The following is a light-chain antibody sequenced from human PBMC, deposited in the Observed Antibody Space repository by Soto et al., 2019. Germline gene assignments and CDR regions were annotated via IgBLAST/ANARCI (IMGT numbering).Light chain of an antibody. CDR1: QSVTSNY. J-gene: IGKJ1*01. CDR3: QQYGSSLTWT. V-gene: IGKV3-20*01. Sequence: EVVLTQSPGTVSLSPGERATLSCRASQSVTSNYLDWYQQKPGQAPSLLIYAASSRATGIPDRFSGSGSGTDFSLTISRLEPEDFAVYYCQQYGSSLTWTFGQGTKVEIK. CDR2: AAS.